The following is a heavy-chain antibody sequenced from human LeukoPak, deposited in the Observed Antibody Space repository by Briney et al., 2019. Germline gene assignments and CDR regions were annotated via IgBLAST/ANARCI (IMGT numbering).Heavy chain of an antibody. Sequence: PGGSLRLSCAASGFTFSGSAMHWVRQASGKGLEWVGRIRSKANSYATAYAASVKGRFTISRDNAKNTLYLQMNSLRAEDTAVYFCARGLPYDSSGYYPFDYWGQGTLVTVSS. CDR1: GFTFSGSA. CDR3: ARGLPYDSSGYYPFDY. D-gene: IGHD3-22*01. CDR2: IRSKANSYAT. J-gene: IGHJ4*02. V-gene: IGHV3-73*01.